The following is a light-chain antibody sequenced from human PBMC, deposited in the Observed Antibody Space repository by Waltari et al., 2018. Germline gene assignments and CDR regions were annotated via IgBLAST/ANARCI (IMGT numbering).Light chain of an antibody. CDR2: KDN. Sequence: NFMLTQPHSVSESPGKTVTISCTRSSGSIASNYVQWYQQRPGSSPTTVIYKDNQRPSGVPDRFSGSIDSSSNSASLTISGLKTDDEADYYCQSYDRSNQVFGGGTKLT. CDR1: SGSIASNY. J-gene: IGLJ2*01. CDR3: QSYDRSNQV. V-gene: IGLV6-57*01.